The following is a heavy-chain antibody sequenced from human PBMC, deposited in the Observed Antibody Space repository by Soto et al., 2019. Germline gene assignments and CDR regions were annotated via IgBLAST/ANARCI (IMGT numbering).Heavy chain of an antibody. CDR3: ARDRGSSPRYYYYYGMDV. CDR2: IYYSGST. V-gene: IGHV4-59*01. D-gene: IGHD6-6*01. Sequence: LSLTCTVSGGSISSYYWSWIRQPPGKGLEWIGYIYYSGSTNYNPSLKSRVTISVDTSKNQFSLKLSSVTAADTAVYYCARDRGSSPRYYYYYGMDVWGQGTTVTVSS. J-gene: IGHJ6*02. CDR1: GGSISSYY.